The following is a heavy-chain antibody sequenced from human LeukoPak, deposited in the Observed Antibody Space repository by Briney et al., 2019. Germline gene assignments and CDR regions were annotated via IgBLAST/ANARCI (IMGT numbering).Heavy chain of an antibody. V-gene: IGHV1-46*01. D-gene: IGHD6-19*01. CDR2: INPSGGST. CDR3: ARARAGAGLDY. J-gene: IGHJ4*02. CDR1: GYTFTSYY. Sequence: ASVKVSCTASGYTFTSYYMHWVRQAPGQGLEWMGIINPSGGSTSYAQKFQGRVTMTRDTSTSTVYMELSSLRSEDTAVYYCARARAGAGLDYWGQGTLVTVSS.